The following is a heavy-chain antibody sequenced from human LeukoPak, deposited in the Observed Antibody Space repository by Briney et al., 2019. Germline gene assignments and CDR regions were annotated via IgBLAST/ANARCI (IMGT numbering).Heavy chain of an antibody. V-gene: IGHV4-34*01. CDR2: INHSGST. CDR1: GGSFSGYY. Sequence: SETLSLTCAVYGGSFSGYYWSWIRQPPGKGLEWIGEINHSGSTNYNPSLKSRVTMSVDTSKNQFSLKLSSVTAADTAVYYCARGPYHWFDPWGQGTLVTVSS. CDR3: ARGPYHWFDP. J-gene: IGHJ5*02.